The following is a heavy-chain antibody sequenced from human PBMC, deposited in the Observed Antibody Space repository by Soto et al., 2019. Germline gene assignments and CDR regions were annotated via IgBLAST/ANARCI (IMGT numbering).Heavy chain of an antibody. D-gene: IGHD6-19*01. CDR1: GGSFSGYY. Sequence: SETLSLTCAVYGGSFSGYYWSWIRQPPGKGLEWIGEINHSGSTNYNPSLKSRVTISVDTSKNQFSLKLSSVTAADTAVYYCARGEEVAVAGTFDYWGQGTLATVSS. J-gene: IGHJ4*02. V-gene: IGHV4-34*01. CDR3: ARGEEVAVAGTFDY. CDR2: INHSGST.